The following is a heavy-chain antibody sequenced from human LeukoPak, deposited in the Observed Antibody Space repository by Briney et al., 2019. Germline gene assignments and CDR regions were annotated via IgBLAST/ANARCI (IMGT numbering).Heavy chain of an antibody. CDR3: ARAGAVYYFDY. J-gene: IGHJ4*02. CDR1: GLTFSSHW. V-gene: IGHV3-74*01. CDR2: ITNDGSST. D-gene: IGHD6-19*01. Sequence: GGSLRLSCAASGLTFSSHWMHWVRQAPGKGLVWVSRITNDGSSTTYADSVKGRFTISRDNSKNTLYLQMNSLRAEDTAVYYCARAGAVYYFDYWGQGTLVTVSS.